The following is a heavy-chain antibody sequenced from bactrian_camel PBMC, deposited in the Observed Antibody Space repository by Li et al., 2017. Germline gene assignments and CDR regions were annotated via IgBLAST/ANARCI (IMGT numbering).Heavy chain of an antibody. CDR2: IYRNGGAT. Sequence: DVQLVESGGGSVQVGGSLRLSCAASGVTISTCSMGWFRQAPGKEREAVAGIYRNGGATYYTNSAKGRFTISQDNAKHTLYLQMNSLKPEDTAIYYCTREDPGAGRADWGQGTQVTVS. D-gene: IGHD6*01. V-gene: IGHV3S59*01. CDR3: TREDPGAGRAD. J-gene: IGHJ4*01. CDR1: GVTISTCS.